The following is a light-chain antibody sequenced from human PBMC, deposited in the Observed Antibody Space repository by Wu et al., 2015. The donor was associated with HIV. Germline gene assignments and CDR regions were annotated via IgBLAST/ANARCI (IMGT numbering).Light chain of an antibody. CDR1: QGIRSS. V-gene: IGKV1-9*01. J-gene: IGKJ2*01. CDR3: QQVSDLPPTI. CDR2: SAS. Sequence: DIQLTQSPSFLSASIGDRVTISCRASQGIRSSLAWYQQRSGQVPKLLIFSASTLQHGVPSRFSGGGSGTEFTLTINSLQPEDFATYYCQQVSDLPPTIFGQGTKV.